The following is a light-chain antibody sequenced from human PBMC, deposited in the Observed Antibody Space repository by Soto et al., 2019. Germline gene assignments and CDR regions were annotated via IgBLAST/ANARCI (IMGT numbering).Light chain of an antibody. CDR1: QSVLYSSNNKNY. Sequence: DIVMTQSPYSLAVSLGERATINRKSSQSVLYSSNNKNYLAWYQQKPGQPPKLLIYWASTRESGVPDRFSGSGSGTDFTLTISRLEPEDFAVYYCQQYGSSGTFGQGTKVDI. J-gene: IGKJ1*01. V-gene: IGKV4-1*01. CDR2: WAS. CDR3: QQYGSSGT.